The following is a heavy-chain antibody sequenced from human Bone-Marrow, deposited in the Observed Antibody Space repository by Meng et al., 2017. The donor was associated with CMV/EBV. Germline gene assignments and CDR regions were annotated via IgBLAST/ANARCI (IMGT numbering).Heavy chain of an antibody. D-gene: IGHD3-10*01. Sequence: GESLKISCTASGFTFGDYLMSWVRQAPGKGLEWVGFIRIKAYTGTTEYAASVKGRFTISRDDSKSITYLQMSSLKTEDTAVYYCTRGSTISPRGDYWGQGTLVPVSS. CDR3: TRGSTISPRGDY. J-gene: IGHJ4*02. CDR1: GFTFGDYL. V-gene: IGHV3-49*04. CDR2: IRIKAYTGTT.